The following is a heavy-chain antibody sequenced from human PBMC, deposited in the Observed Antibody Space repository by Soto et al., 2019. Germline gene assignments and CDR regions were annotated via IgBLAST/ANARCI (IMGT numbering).Heavy chain of an antibody. J-gene: IGHJ6*03. D-gene: IGHD5-12*01. V-gene: IGHV3-64*01. Sequence: GGSLRLSCAASGFTFSSYAMSWVRQAPGKGLEYVSAISSNGGSTYYANSVKGRFTISRDNSKNTLYLQMGSLRAEDMAVYYCARDRRGYDFGYYYYYMDVWGKGTTVTVSS. CDR2: ISSNGGST. CDR1: GFTFSSYA. CDR3: ARDRRGYDFGYYYYYMDV.